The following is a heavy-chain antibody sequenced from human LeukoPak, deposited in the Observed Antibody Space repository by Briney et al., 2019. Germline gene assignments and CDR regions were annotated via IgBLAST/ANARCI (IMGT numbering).Heavy chain of an antibody. D-gene: IGHD3-22*01. CDR2: ISYDGSNK. CDR1: GFIFSNYA. J-gene: IGHJ4*02. CDR3: ARDDSSGYFPPFFDY. Sequence: PGGSLRLSCKASGFIFSNYAMSWVRQAPGKGLEWVAVISYDGSNKYYADSVKGRFTISRDNSKNTLYLQMNSLRAEDTAVYYCARDDSSGYFPPFFDYWGQGTLVTVSS. V-gene: IGHV3-30-3*01.